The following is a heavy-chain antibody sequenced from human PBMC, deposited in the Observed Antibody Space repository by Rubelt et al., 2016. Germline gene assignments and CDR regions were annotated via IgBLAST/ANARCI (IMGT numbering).Heavy chain of an antibody. J-gene: IGHJ4*02. D-gene: IGHD1-26*01. CDR2: IYYSGST. CDR3: ARLQWELSTLDC. CDR1: GGSFSGYY. V-gene: IGHV4-34*11. Sequence: QVQLQQWGSGLLKPSETLSLTCAVYGGSFSGYYWSWIRQPPGKGLEWIGYIYYSGSTNYNPSLKSRVTISVDTSNNQFSRKLGSVTAADTAVYYCARLQWELSTLDCWGQGTLVNVSS.